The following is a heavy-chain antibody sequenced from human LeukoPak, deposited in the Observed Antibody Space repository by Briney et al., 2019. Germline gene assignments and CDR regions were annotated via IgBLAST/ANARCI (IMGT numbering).Heavy chain of an antibody. CDR3: AGDDSSSWFSFGY. D-gene: IGHD6-13*01. J-gene: IGHJ4*02. V-gene: IGHV3-30*04. Sequence: GRSLRLSCAASGFTFSSYAMHWVRQAPGKGLEWVAVISYDGSNKYYADSVKGRFTISRDNSKNTLYLQMNSLRAEDTAVYYCAGDDSSSWFSFGYWGQGTLVTVSS. CDR2: ISYDGSNK. CDR1: GFTFSSYA.